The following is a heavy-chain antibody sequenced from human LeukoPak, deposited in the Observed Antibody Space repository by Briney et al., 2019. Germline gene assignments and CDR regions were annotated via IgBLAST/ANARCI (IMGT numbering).Heavy chain of an antibody. V-gene: IGHV4-59*12. CDR3: VRRAGDYSHPYDY. J-gene: IGHJ4*02. CDR1: GGSFSGYY. CDR2: IYYSGST. Sequence: SETLSLTCAVYGGSFSGYYWSWIRQPPGKGLEWIGYIYYSGSTNYNPSLKSRVTMSLDTSKNQFSLKLSSVTAADTAVYYCVRRAGDYSHPYDYWGQGTLVTVSS. D-gene: IGHD3-22*01.